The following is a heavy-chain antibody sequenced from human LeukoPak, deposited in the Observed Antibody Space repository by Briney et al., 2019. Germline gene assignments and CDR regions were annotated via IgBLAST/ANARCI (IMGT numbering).Heavy chain of an antibody. Sequence: ASVKVSCKASGYTFTGYYMHWVRQAPGQGLEGMGGINPNSGGTNYAQKFQGRVTMTRDTSISTAYMELSRLRSDDTAVYYCARGSIVLMVYARLSEYFQHWGQGTLVTVSS. J-gene: IGHJ1*01. V-gene: IGHV1-2*02. CDR3: ARGSIVLMVYARLSEYFQH. CDR2: INPNSGGT. CDR1: GYTFTGYY. D-gene: IGHD2-8*01.